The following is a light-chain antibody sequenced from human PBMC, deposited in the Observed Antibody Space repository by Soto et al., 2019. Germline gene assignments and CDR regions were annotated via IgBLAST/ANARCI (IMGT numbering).Light chain of an antibody. CDR3: QQYDTSPPLYT. J-gene: IGKJ2*01. CDR2: DAS. V-gene: IGKV3-20*01. CDR1: QSVSDY. Sequence: VLTQSPARLSLSPGERATLSCRAGQSVSDYLAWYQQKPGQPPRLLFFDASNRATGVPDRFSAGGSGTDFTLTISRLEPEDFAVYYCQQYDTSPPLYTFGQGTKLEIK.